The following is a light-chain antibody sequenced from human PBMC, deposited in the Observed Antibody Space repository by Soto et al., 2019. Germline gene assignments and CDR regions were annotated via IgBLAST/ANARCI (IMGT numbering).Light chain of an antibody. CDR2: EVS. J-gene: IGLJ1*01. CDR3: SSYKSSSTRV. Sequence: QSALTQPASVSGSPGQSITISCTGTSSDVGGYKYVSWYQHHPGKAPKLMIYEVSNRPSGVSNRFSGSKSGNTASLTISGLQTEDAADYYCSSYKSSSTRVFGTGTKVTVL. V-gene: IGLV2-14*01. CDR1: SSDVGGYKY.